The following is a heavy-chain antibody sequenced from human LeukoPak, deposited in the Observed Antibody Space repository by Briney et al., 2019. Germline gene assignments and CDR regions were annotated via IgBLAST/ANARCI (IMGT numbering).Heavy chain of an antibody. CDR2: INSDGSNT. D-gene: IGHD2-21*02. CDR3: TRISISVTPGDC. CDR1: GFTFSTYW. V-gene: IGHV3-74*01. J-gene: IGHJ4*02. Sequence: PGGSLRLSCAASGFTFSTYWMHWVRQAPGQGLVWVPRINSDGSNTNYADSVKGRFTISRDNAKNMLYLQMNSLRAEDTAVYYCTRISISVTPGDCWGQGTLVTVSS.